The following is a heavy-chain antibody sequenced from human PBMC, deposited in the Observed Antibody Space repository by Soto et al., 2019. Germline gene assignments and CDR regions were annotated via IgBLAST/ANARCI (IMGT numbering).Heavy chain of an antibody. CDR1: GFTFSSYG. CDR3: AKDPVRIVLVPAASQHGGYYYGMDV. V-gene: IGHV3-30*18. D-gene: IGHD2-2*01. J-gene: IGHJ6*02. CDR2: ISYDGSNK. Sequence: PGGSLRLSCAASGFTFSSYGMHWVRQAPGKGLEWVAVISYDGSNKYYADSVKGRFTISRDNSKNTLYLQMNSLRAEDTAVYYCAKDPVRIVLVPAASQHGGYYYGMDVWGQGTTVTVSS.